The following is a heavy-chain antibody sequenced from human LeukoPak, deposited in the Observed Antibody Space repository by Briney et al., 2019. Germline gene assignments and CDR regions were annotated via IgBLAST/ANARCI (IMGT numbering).Heavy chain of an antibody. V-gene: IGHV1-69*04. CDR1: GGTFSSYA. Sequence: SVKVSCKASGGTFSSYAISWVRQAPGQGLEWMGRIIPILGIANYAQKFQGRVTITADKSTSTAYMELSSLRSEHTAVYYCASLQPPEGGGDSPTDYWGQGTLVTVSS. CDR2: IIPILGIA. CDR3: ASLQPPEGGGDSPTDY. D-gene: IGHD2-21*02. J-gene: IGHJ4*02.